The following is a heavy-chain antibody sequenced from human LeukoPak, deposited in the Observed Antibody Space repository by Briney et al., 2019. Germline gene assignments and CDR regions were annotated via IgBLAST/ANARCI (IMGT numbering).Heavy chain of an antibody. V-gene: IGHV1-2*04. J-gene: IGHJ4*02. D-gene: IGHD3-22*01. CDR2: INPNSGGT. Sequence: GALVKVSCKASGYTFTGYYMHWVRQAPGQGLEWMGWINPNSGGTNYAQKFQGWVTMTRDTSISTAYMELSRLRSDDTAVYYCARGPYYYDSSGYYSYWGQGTLVTVSS. CDR1: GYTFTGYY. CDR3: ARGPYYYDSSGYYSY.